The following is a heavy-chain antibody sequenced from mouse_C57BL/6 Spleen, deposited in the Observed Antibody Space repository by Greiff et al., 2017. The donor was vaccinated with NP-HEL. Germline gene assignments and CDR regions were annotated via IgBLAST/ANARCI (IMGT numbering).Heavy chain of an antibody. CDR1: GYTFTDYE. Sequence: QVQLQQSGAELVRPGASVTLSCKASGYTFTDYEMYWVKQTPVHGLEWIGAIDPETGGTAYNQKFKGKAILTADKSSSTAYMELRSLTSEDSAVYYCTRHYYGSSLDYWGQGTTLTVSS. D-gene: IGHD1-1*01. V-gene: IGHV1-15*01. CDR3: TRHYYGSSLDY. CDR2: IDPETGGT. J-gene: IGHJ2*01.